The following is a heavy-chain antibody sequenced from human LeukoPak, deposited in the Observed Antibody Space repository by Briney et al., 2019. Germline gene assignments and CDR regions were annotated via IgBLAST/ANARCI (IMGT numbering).Heavy chain of an antibody. V-gene: IGHV7-4-1*02. Sequence: GASVRVSCTASGYPFSAHFLNWVRQAPGQGLEWMGNIDTTTGNPRYAQDFTGRFVFSLDTSVSTAYLQITSLKADDTAAYYCLRGTPTPGMDYWGQGTQVTVSS. D-gene: IGHD3-10*01. CDR3: LRGTPTPGMDY. J-gene: IGHJ4*02. CDR2: IDTTTGNP. CDR1: GYPFSAHF.